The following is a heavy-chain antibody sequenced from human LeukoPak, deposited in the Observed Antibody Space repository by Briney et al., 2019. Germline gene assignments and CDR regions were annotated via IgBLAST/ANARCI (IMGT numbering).Heavy chain of an antibody. CDR2: IYTSGST. CDR1: GGSISSGTYY. CDR3: ARSPYYYDSSGRFRYFDY. Sequence: SQTLPLTCTVSGGSISSGTYYWTWIRQPAGKGLEWIGRIYTSGSTNYNPSLKSRVTISVDTSKNQFSLKLSSVTAADTAVYYCARSPYYYDSSGRFRYFDYWGQGTLVTVSS. D-gene: IGHD3-22*01. J-gene: IGHJ4*02. V-gene: IGHV4-61*02.